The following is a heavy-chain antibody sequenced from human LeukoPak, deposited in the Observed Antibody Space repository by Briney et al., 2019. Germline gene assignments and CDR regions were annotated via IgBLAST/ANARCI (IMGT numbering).Heavy chain of an antibody. CDR1: GGSIDIYY. CDR2: IYTSGST. D-gene: IGHD4-17*01. CDR3: ARGPLTVTRGFDP. Sequence: SETLSLTCTVSGGSIDIYYWSWIRQPTGKGLEWIGRIYTSGSTNYNPSLKTRVTMSVDTSKNQFSLKLSSVTAADTAVYYCARGPLTVTRGFDPWGQGTLVTVSS. J-gene: IGHJ5*02. V-gene: IGHV4-4*07.